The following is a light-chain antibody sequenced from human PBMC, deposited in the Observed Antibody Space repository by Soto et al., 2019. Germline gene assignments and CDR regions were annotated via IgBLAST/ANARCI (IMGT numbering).Light chain of an antibody. CDR1: QSVSSY. CDR3: QQRSNWPLT. CDR2: DAS. V-gene: IGKV3-11*01. Sequence: EIVLTQSPATLSLSPGERATLSCRASQSVSSYLAWYQQKPGQAPRLLIYDASNRATGIPARFSGSGSGTVFTLTISGLEPEDCAVYYCQQRSNWPLTFGGGTKVEIK. J-gene: IGKJ4*01.